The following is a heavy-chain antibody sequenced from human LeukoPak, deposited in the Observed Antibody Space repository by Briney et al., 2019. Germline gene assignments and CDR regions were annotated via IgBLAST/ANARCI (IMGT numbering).Heavy chain of an antibody. V-gene: IGHV1-2*02. CDR1: GYTFTGYF. CDR2: INPNSGGT. J-gene: IGHJ4*02. CDR3: ARVHDYSRIPGSFDY. D-gene: IGHD3-16*01. Sequence: ASVKVSCKASGYTFTGYFMNWVRQAPGQGLEWMGWINPNSGGTNYAQKFQGRVTMTRDTSISTAYMELSKLRSEDTAVYYCARVHDYSRIPGSFDYWGQGTLVTVSS.